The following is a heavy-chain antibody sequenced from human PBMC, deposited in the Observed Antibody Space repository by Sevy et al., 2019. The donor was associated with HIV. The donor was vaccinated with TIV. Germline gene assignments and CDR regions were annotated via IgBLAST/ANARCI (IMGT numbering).Heavy chain of an antibody. CDR2: IYYSGST. CDR3: ARVVVITYFDY. J-gene: IGHJ4*02. V-gene: IGHV4-30-4*01. CDR1: GGSISSGDYY. D-gene: IGHD3-22*01. Sequence: SETQSLTCTVSGGSISSGDYYWSWIRQPPGKGLEWIGYIYYSGSTYYNPSLKSRVTISVDTSKNQFSLKLSSVTAADTAVYYCARVVVITYFDYWGQGTLVTVSS.